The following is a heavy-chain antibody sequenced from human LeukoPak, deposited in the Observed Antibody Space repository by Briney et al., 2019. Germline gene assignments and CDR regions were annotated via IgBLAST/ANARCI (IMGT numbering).Heavy chain of an antibody. V-gene: IGHV3-9*01. Sequence: GRSLRLSCAASGFTFDNYAMHWVRQAPGKGLEWVSGISWNSGTIGYADSVKGRFTISRDNAKNSLYLQMNSLRAEDTALYYCAKDRPGGFDYWGQGTPVTVSS. D-gene: IGHD3-10*01. CDR1: GFTFDNYA. CDR3: AKDRPGGFDY. J-gene: IGHJ4*02. CDR2: ISWNSGTI.